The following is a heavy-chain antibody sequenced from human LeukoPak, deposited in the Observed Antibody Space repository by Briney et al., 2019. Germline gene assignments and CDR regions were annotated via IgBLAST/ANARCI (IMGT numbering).Heavy chain of an antibody. V-gene: IGHV2-70*11. Sequence: SGPALVKPTQTLTLTCTFSGFSLRASGVCVSWIRQPPGKALEWLARLDWDDDKYYSTSLKTRLTISKDTSKNQVVLTMTNMDPVDTATYFCARITSRPLGAFDIWGQGTMVTASS. CDR3: ARITSRPLGAFDI. J-gene: IGHJ3*02. D-gene: IGHD2-2*01. CDR2: LDWDDDK. CDR1: GFSLRASGVC.